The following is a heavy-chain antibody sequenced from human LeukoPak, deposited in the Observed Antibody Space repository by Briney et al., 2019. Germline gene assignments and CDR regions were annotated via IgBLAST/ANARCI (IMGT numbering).Heavy chain of an antibody. V-gene: IGHV1-69*13. Sequence: ASVKVSCKASGCTFSSYAISWVRQAPGQGLEWMGGIIPIFGTANYAQKFQGRVTITADESTSTAYMELSSLRSEDTAVYCCARPYGEEFLDPWGQGTLVTVSS. J-gene: IGHJ5*02. CDR1: GCTFSSYA. CDR2: IIPIFGTA. D-gene: IGHD4-17*01. CDR3: ARPYGEEFLDP.